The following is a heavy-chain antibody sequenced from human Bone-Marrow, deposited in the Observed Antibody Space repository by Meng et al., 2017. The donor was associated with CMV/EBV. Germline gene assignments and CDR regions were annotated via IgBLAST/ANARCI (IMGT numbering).Heavy chain of an antibody. CDR2: IYYSGST. V-gene: IGHV4-59*01. CDR3: ARMYNWNDVGYYGMDV. J-gene: IGHJ6*02. D-gene: IGHD1-1*01. CDR1: GGSISSYY. Sequence: SETLSLTCTVSGGSISSYYWSWIRQPPGKGLEWIGYIYYSGSTNYNPSLKSRVTISVDTSKNQFSLKLSSVTAADTAVYYCARMYNWNDVGYYGMDVWGQRPTVTVYS.